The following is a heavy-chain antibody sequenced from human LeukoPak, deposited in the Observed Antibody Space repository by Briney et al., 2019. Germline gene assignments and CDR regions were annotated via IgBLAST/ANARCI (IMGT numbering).Heavy chain of an antibody. CDR3: VKDKYSNGWFYFDY. CDR1: GFTFSSYA. CDR2: ISSNGYNT. J-gene: IGHJ4*02. D-gene: IGHD6-19*01. V-gene: IGHV3-64D*09. Sequence: GGSERLSCSASGFTFSSYAMHWVRQAPGKGLEYVSAISSNGYNTYYADSVNGRFTISRDNSKNTLYLQMSSLRAEDTAVYYCVKDKYSNGWFYFDYWGQGTMATLSS.